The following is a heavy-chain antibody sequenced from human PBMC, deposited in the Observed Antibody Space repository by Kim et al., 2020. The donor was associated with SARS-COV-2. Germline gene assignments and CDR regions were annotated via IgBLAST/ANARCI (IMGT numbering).Heavy chain of an antibody. Sequence: NYAQKFQGRVTITADKSTSTAYMELSSLRSEDTAVYYCARGIQLWSLFDYWGQGTLVTVSS. J-gene: IGHJ4*02. D-gene: IGHD5-18*01. CDR3: ARGIQLWSLFDY. V-gene: IGHV1-69*04.